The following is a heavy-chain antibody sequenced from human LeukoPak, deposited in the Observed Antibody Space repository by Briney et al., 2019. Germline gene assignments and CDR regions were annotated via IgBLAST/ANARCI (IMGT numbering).Heavy chain of an antibody. J-gene: IGHJ5*01. Sequence: GGSLRLSCAASGFTFSISAMSWVRQAPGKGLEWVSGISDSGGSTFYADSVKGRFTISRDNSKNTVNVQMNSLRAEDTAVYYCAKATSPVHSRNWFDSWGQGTLVTVSS. D-gene: IGHD6-13*01. CDR3: AKATSPVHSRNWFDS. CDR2: ISDSGGST. V-gene: IGHV3-23*01. CDR1: GFTFSISA.